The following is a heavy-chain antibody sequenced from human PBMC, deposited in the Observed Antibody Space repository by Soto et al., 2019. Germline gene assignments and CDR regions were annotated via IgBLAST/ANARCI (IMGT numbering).Heavy chain of an antibody. Sequence: SDTLSLTCTVSGGSISSYYWSWIRQPPGKGLEWIGYIYYSGSTNYNPSLKSRVTISVDTSKNQFSLKLSSVTAADTAVYYCARAYTIFGVVSYGMDVWGQGTTVTVSS. V-gene: IGHV4-59*01. CDR3: ARAYTIFGVVSYGMDV. CDR1: GGSISSYY. D-gene: IGHD3-3*01. CDR2: IYYSGST. J-gene: IGHJ6*02.